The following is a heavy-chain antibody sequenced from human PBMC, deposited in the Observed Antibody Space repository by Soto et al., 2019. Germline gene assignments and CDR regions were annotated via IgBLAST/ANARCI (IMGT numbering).Heavy chain of an antibody. J-gene: IGHJ4*02. CDR3: ARDTGTYPYYFDY. CDR2: IHHSGST. CDR1: GGSISSAENF. V-gene: IGHV4-30-4*01. Sequence: TLSVTGTVSGGSISSAENFWNWIRQSPGKGLEWIGYIHHSGSTYYNPSLKSRLTISVDTSKNQISLKLNSVTAADTAVYYCARDTGTYPYYFDYWGQGTLVTVSS. D-gene: IGHD1-26*01.